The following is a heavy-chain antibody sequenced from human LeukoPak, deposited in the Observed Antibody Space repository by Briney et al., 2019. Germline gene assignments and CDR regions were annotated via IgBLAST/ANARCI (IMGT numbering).Heavy chain of an antibody. V-gene: IGHV4-34*01. CDR3: ARGMVVKFPYMDV. D-gene: IGHD3-22*01. Sequence: SETLSLTCAVYGESFSAFSWNWLRQSPGRGLEWIGEISHRGRTTYNPSLISRVIISVDASKNQFSLNLTSVTAADTAVYYCARGMVVKFPYMDVWGQGATVTVSS. J-gene: IGHJ6*03. CDR2: ISHRGRT. CDR1: GESFSAFS.